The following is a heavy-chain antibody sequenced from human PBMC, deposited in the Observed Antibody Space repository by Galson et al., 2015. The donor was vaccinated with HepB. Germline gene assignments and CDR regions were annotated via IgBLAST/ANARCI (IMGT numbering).Heavy chain of an antibody. Sequence: SVKASCKASGYTFTSYAMHWVRQAPGQRLEWMGWINAGNGNTKYSQKFQGRVTITRDTSASTAYMELSSLRSEDTAVYYCARDENRQWLDLFDYWGQGTLVTVSS. CDR3: ARDENRQWLDLFDY. V-gene: IGHV1-3*01. CDR1: GYTFTSYA. CDR2: INAGNGNT. J-gene: IGHJ4*02. D-gene: IGHD6-19*01.